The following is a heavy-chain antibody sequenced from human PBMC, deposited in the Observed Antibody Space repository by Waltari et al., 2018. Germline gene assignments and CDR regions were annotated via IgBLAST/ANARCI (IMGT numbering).Heavy chain of an antibody. CDR1: GGSISRSSYY. J-gene: IGHJ5*02. CDR2: IYYTGTT. V-gene: IGHV4-39*01. Sequence: QLQLQESGPGLMKPSETLSLTCTVSGGSISRSSYYWGWIRQYPGKGLEWIASIYYTGTTYYNPTLESQVTISGDTSKNQFSLRLSSVTAADTAVYYCARHWKRNGYRFDPWGQGTLVTVSS. D-gene: IGHD5-12*01. CDR3: ARHWKRNGYRFDP.